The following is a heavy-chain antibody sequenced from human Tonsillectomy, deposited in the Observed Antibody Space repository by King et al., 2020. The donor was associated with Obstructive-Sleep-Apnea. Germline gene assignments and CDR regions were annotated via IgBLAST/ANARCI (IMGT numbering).Heavy chain of an antibody. Sequence: VQLVESGGGLVQPGGSLRLSCAASGFTFSNYWMHWVRQAPGKGLVWVSRINSDGRTTNYADSVKGRFTVSRDSAENTPFLQMSSLRAEDTAVYYCARRGSRGDHKSPVDAFDFWGQGTMVTVSS. D-gene: IGHD5-24*01. CDR3: ARRGSRGDHKSPVDAFDF. J-gene: IGHJ3*01. CDR2: INSDGRTT. CDR1: GFTFSNYW. V-gene: IGHV3-74*01.